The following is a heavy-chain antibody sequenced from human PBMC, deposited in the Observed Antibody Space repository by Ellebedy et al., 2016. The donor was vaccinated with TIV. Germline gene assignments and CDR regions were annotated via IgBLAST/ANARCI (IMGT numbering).Heavy chain of an antibody. V-gene: IGHV4-61*01. J-gene: IGHJ4*02. CDR2: IYYSGST. Sequence: SETLSLTCTVSGGSVSSGSYFWSWIRQPPGTGLEWIGYIYYSGSTYYNPSLKSRVTISVDTSKNQFSLKLSSVTAADTAVYYCARWYYDSSGFDFWGQGTLVTVSS. CDR3: ARWYYDSSGFDF. D-gene: IGHD3-22*01. CDR1: GGSVSSGSYF.